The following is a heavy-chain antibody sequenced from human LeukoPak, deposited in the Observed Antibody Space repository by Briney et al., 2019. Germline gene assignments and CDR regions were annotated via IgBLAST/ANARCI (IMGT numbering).Heavy chain of an antibody. CDR3: ARNSYSYGPSFDY. Sequence: PSETLSLTCTVSGDSISSEGYSWSWIRQPPGKGLEWIGYIAHNGNTHYSVPLNSRLSISWDTSKNQFFLRLNSVTAADTAVYYCARNSYSYGPSFDYWGQGALVTVSP. CDR1: GDSISSEGYS. J-gene: IGHJ4*02. D-gene: IGHD3-16*02. CDR2: IAHNGNT. V-gene: IGHV4-30-2*01.